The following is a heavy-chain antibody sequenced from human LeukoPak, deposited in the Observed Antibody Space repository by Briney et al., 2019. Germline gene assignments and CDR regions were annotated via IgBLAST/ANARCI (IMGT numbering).Heavy chain of an antibody. D-gene: IGHD6-19*01. V-gene: IGHV3-30-3*01. CDR2: ISYDGSNK. Sequence: GRSLRLSCAASGFTFSSYAMHWVRQAPGKGLEWVAVISYDGSNKYYADSVKGRFTISRDNSKNTLYLQMNSLTAEDTAVYYCARDSSDGQWLDAFDIWGQGTMVTVSS. CDR3: ARDSSDGQWLDAFDI. J-gene: IGHJ3*02. CDR1: GFTFSSYA.